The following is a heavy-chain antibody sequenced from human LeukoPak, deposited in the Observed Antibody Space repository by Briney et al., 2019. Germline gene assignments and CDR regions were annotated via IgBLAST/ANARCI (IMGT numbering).Heavy chain of an antibody. CDR3: ARATMVRGLTNAFDI. CDR1: GGSISSYY. V-gene: IGHV4-59*08. D-gene: IGHD3-10*01. Sequence: PSETLSLTCTVSGGSISSYYWSWIRQPPGKGLEWIGYIYYSGSTNYNPSLKSRVTISVDMSKNQFSLKLSSVTAADTAVYYCARATMVRGLTNAFDIWGQGTMVTVSS. CDR2: IYYSGST. J-gene: IGHJ3*02.